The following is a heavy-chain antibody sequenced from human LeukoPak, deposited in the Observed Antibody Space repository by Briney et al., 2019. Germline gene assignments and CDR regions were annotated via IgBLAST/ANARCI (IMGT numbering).Heavy chain of an antibody. Sequence: GSLRLSCAASGFTFSSYSMNWVRQAPGKGLEWVSSISSSSSYIYYADSVKGRFTISRGNAKNSLYLQMNSLRAEDTAVYYCARDRDGSGSYGPFDYWGQGTLVTVSS. J-gene: IGHJ4*02. CDR3: ARDRDGSGSYGPFDY. CDR2: ISSSSSYI. V-gene: IGHV3-21*01. CDR1: GFTFSSYS. D-gene: IGHD3-10*01.